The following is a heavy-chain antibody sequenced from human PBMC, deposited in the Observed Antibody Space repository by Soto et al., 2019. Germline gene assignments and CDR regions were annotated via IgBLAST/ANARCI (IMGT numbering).Heavy chain of an antibody. CDR2: ISAYNGNT. CDR1: GYTFTSYG. V-gene: IGHV1-18*01. J-gene: IGHJ5*02. Sequence: QVQLVQSGAEVKKPGASVKVSCKASGYTFTSYGISWVRQAPGQGLEWMGWISAYNGNTNYAQKLQGRVTMTTDTTXRTAYMELRSVRSDGTAVYYCAGEVGRVAGTRWLDPWGQGTLVTVSS. CDR3: AGEVGRVAGTRWLDP. D-gene: IGHD3-10*01.